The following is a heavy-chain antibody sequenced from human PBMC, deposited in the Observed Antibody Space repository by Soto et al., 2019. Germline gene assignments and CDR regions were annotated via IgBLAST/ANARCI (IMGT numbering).Heavy chain of an antibody. CDR2: MGAGGGST. CDR1: GFTFNSDA. CDR3: ANRVGGSSHY. Sequence: GGSLRLSCGASGFTFNSDAMIWVRQAPGMELEWVSAMGAGGGSTYYADSVKGRFTISRDNSKNTLYLQMSSLRAEDTAVYYCANRVGGSSHYWGQGTLVTVSS. D-gene: IGHD1-26*01. V-gene: IGHV3-23*01. J-gene: IGHJ4*02.